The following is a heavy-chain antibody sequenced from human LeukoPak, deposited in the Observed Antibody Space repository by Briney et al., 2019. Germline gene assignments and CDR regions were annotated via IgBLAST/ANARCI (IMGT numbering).Heavy chain of an antibody. CDR3: ARGPRLLWFGELSPPYYYYYMDV. CDR1: GGSISSSSYY. J-gene: IGHJ6*03. V-gene: IGHV4-39*07. Sequence: SETLSLTCTVSGGSISSSSYYWGWIRQPPGKGLEWIGSIYYSGSTNYNPSLKSRVTISVDTSKNQFSLKLSSVTAADTAVYYCARGPRLLWFGELSPPYYYYYMDVWGKGTTVTVSS. D-gene: IGHD3-10*01. CDR2: IYYSGST.